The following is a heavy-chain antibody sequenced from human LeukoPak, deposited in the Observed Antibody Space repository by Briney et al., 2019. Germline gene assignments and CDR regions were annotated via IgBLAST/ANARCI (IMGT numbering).Heavy chain of an antibody. D-gene: IGHD6-13*01. CDR3: ARGYFQSGIAAAGSAFDP. Sequence: ASVKVSCKASGYTFTSYDINWVRQATGQGLEWVGWMNPNSGNTGYAQKFQGRVTMTRNTSISTAYMELSSLRSEDTAVYYCARGYFQSGIAAAGSAFDPWGQGTLVTVSS. V-gene: IGHV1-8*01. CDR2: MNPNSGNT. J-gene: IGHJ5*02. CDR1: GYTFTSYD.